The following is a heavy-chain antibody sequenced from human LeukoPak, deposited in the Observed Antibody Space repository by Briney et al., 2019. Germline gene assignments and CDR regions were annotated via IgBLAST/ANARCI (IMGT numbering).Heavy chain of an antibody. CDR3: ARYCSGGSCYYYMDV. D-gene: IGHD2-15*01. V-gene: IGHV3-74*01. CDR1: GFTFSNYW. Sequence: GGSLRLSCAASGFTFSNYWMHWVRQAPGKGLVWVSRINSDGSSTSYADSVKGRFTISRDNAKNTLYLQMSSLRADDTAVYYCARYCSGGSCYYYMDVWGKGTTVTVSS. J-gene: IGHJ6*03. CDR2: INSDGSST.